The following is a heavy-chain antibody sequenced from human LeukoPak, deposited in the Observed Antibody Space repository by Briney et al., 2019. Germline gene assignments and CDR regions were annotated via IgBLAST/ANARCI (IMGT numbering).Heavy chain of an antibody. D-gene: IGHD6-13*01. J-gene: IGHJ4*02. CDR3: ARGRGSSWQWDHFDY. CDR1: GGSISSGSYY. CDR2: IYTSGST. V-gene: IGHV4-61*02. Sequence: SETLSLTCTVSGGSISSGSYYWSWIRQPAGKGLEWIGRIYTSGSTNYNPSLKSRVTISVDTSKNQFSLKLSSVTAADTAVYYCARGRGSSWQWDHFDYWGQGTLVTVSS.